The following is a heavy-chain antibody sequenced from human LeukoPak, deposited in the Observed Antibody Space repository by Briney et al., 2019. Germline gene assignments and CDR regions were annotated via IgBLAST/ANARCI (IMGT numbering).Heavy chain of an antibody. CDR1: GFTFSSYA. CDR3: ARSIYDFWTSDRFDP. D-gene: IGHD3-3*01. CDR2: ISYDGSNK. Sequence: GGSLRLSCAASGFTFSSYAMHWVRQAPGKGLEWVAVISYDGSNKYYADSVKGRFTISRDNSKNTLYLQMNSLRAEDTAVYYCARSIYDFWTSDRFDPWGQGTLVTVSS. V-gene: IGHV3-30*04. J-gene: IGHJ5*02.